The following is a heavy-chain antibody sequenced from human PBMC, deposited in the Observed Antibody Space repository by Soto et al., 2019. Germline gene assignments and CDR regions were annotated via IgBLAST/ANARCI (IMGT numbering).Heavy chain of an antibody. J-gene: IGHJ6*03. CDR2: INSDGSVS. Sequence: EVQLVESGGGLVQPGESLRLSCAASGFTFSNYWMYWVRQAPGKGLVWVSRINSDGSVSSYADSVKGRLTISRDNVKNTLYLQLDSLRAEDTAVYYCARGDCVGGTCYAWAGSFYYYMDVWGKGTTVTVSS. CDR1: GFTFSNYW. D-gene: IGHD2-15*01. V-gene: IGHV3-74*01. CDR3: ARGDCVGGTCYAWAGSFYYYMDV.